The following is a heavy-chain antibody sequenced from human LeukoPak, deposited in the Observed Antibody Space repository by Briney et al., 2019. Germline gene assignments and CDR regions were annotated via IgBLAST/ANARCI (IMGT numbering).Heavy chain of an antibody. Sequence: SGTLSLTCAVSGGSISSSNWWSWVRQPPGKGLEWIGEIYHSGSTNYNPSLKSRVTISVDKSKNQFSLKLSSVTAADTAVYYCARRWARGVIVRHFDYWGQGTLVTVSS. D-gene: IGHD3-16*02. CDR2: IYHSGST. J-gene: IGHJ4*02. CDR3: ARRWARGVIVRHFDY. CDR1: GGSISSSNW. V-gene: IGHV4-4*02.